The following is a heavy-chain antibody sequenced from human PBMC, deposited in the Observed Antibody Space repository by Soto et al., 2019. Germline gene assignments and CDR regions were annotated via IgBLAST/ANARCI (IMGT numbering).Heavy chain of an antibody. Sequence: GGSLRLSCAASGFTFSSYWLHWARQAPGKGLVWVSHIHSDGSITTYADSVKGRFTISRDNAKNTLYLQMSSLRAEDTAMYYCARSRLTPDYWGQGTLVTVSS. J-gene: IGHJ4*02. CDR2: IHSDGSIT. V-gene: IGHV3-74*01. CDR3: ARSRLTPDY. D-gene: IGHD6-19*01. CDR1: GFTFSSYW.